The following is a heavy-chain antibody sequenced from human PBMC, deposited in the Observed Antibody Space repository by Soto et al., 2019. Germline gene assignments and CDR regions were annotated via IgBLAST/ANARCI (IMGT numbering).Heavy chain of an antibody. D-gene: IGHD3-3*01. CDR2: MNPNSGNT. V-gene: IGHV1-8*01. CDR1: GYTFTSYD. CDR3: ARPRSGSYYYGMDV. J-gene: IGHJ6*02. Sequence: QVQLVQSGAEVKKPGASVKVSCKASGYTFTSYDINWVRQATGQGLEWMGWMNPNSGNTGYAQKFQGRVTMTRNTSIITAYMELSSLRSAGTAVYYCARPRSGSYYYGMDVWGQGTAVTVSS.